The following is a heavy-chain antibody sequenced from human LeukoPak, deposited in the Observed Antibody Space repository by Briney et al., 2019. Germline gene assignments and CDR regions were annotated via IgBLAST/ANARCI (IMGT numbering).Heavy chain of an antibody. J-gene: IGHJ4*02. CDR2: ISGSGGST. V-gene: IGHV3-23*01. Sequence: GGSLRLSCAASGFTFSSYSMNWVRQAPGKGLEWVSAISGSGGSTYYADSVKGRFTISRGNSKNTLYLQMNSLRAEDTAVYYCAKDTAYVNIPDYWGQGTLVIVSS. CDR1: GFTFSSYS. CDR3: AKDTAYVNIPDY. D-gene: IGHD3-3*01.